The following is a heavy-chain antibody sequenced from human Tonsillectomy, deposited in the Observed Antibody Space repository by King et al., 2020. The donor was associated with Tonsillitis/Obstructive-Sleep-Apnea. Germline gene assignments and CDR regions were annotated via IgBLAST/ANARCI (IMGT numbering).Heavy chain of an antibody. CDR3: ARAEYCSGGNCYSTLFDY. V-gene: IGHV3-48*03. D-gene: IGHD2-15*01. Sequence: VQLVESGGGLVQPGGSLRLSCAASGFTFSSYEMNWVRQAPGKGLEWLSYIKSGGSNIYYADSVKGRFTISRDNAKNSLYLQMNSLRAEDTAVYYCARAEYCSGGNCYSTLFDYWGQGTLVTVSS. J-gene: IGHJ4*02. CDR2: IKSGGSNI. CDR1: GFTFSSYE.